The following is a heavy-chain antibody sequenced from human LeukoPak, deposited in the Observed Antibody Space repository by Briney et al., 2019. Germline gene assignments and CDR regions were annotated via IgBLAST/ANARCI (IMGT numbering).Heavy chain of an antibody. Sequence: SETLSLTCTVSGGSISSYYWSWLRQPPGKGLEWIGYIYYSGSTNYNPSLKSRVTISVDTSKNQFSLKLSSVTAADTAVYYCARDDSGYYDYWGQGTLVTVSS. CDR2: IYYSGST. J-gene: IGHJ4*02. CDR1: GGSISSYY. CDR3: ARDDSGYYDY. D-gene: IGHD3-22*01. V-gene: IGHV4-59*01.